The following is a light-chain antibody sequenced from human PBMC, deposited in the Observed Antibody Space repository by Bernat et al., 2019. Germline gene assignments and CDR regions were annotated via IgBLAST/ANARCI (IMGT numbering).Light chain of an antibody. J-gene: IGLJ3*02. CDR1: SSDVGGYNY. V-gene: IGLV2-8*01. CDR2: EVT. Sequence: QSALTQPPSASGSPGQSSTISCTGTSSDVGGYNYVSWYQQHPGKAPKLMIYEVTKRPSGVPDRFSGSKSGNTAPLTVSGLQAEDEADYYCSSYAGSKFWVFGGGTKLTVL. CDR3: SSYAGSKFWV.